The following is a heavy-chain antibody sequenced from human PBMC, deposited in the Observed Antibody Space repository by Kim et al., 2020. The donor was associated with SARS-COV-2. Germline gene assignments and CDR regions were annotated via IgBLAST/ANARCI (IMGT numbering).Heavy chain of an antibody. CDR1: GFTFSDYY. V-gene: IGHV3-11*01. CDR3: ARGLRLGELSSPVDY. J-gene: IGHJ4*02. Sequence: GGSLRLSCAASGFTFSDYYMSWIRQAPGKGLEWVSYISSSGSTIYYADSVKGRFTISRDNAKNSLYLQMNSLRAEDTAVYYCARGLRLGELSSPVDYWGQGTLVTVSS. CDR2: ISSSGSTI. D-gene: IGHD3-16*02.